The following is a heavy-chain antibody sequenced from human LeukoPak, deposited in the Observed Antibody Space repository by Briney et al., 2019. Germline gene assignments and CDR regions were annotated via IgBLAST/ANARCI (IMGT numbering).Heavy chain of an antibody. V-gene: IGHV4-39*07. Sequence: SETLSLTCTVSGGSISSSSYYWGWIRQPPGKGLEWIGSIYYSGSTYYNPSLKSRVTISVDTSKNQFSLKLSSVTAADTAVYYCARGDRYCSGGSCYLFDYWGQGTLVTVSS. D-gene: IGHD2-15*01. J-gene: IGHJ4*02. CDR1: GGSISSSSYY. CDR3: ARGDRYCSGGSCYLFDY. CDR2: IYYSGST.